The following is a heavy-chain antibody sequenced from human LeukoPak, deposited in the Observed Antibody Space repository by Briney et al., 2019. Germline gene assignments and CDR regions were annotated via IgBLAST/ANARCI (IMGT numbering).Heavy chain of an antibody. CDR1: GGTFSSYA. CDR2: SIPIFGTA. D-gene: IGHD5-18*01. V-gene: IGHV1-69*01. CDR3: ARDLRGYGYGYRYFDY. Sequence: SVKVSCKASGGTFSSYAISWVRQAPGQGLEWMGGSIPIFGTANYAQKFQGRVTITADESTSTAYMELSSLRSEDTAVYYCARDLRGYGYGYRYFDYWGQGTLVTVSS. J-gene: IGHJ4*02.